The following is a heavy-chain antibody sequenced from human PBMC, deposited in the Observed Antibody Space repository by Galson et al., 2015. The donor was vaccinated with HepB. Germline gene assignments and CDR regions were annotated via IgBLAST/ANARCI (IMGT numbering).Heavy chain of an antibody. D-gene: IGHD4-17*01. CDR2: IKSKGDNCAT. J-gene: IGHJ4*02. Sequence: SLRLSCAASGLTFSGSAMHWVRQAPGKGLEWVGQIKSKGDNCATAYLASVKGRVIISRDDSKNMAYLQMNSLKIEDTAVYFCARRSVTKGLDYWGQGTLGTV. V-gene: IGHV3-73*01. CDR3: ARRSVTKGLDY. CDR1: GLTFSGSA.